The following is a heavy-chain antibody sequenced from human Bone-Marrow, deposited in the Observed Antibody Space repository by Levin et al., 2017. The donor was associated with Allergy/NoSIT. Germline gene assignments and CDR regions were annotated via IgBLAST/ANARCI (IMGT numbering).Heavy chain of an antibody. J-gene: IGHJ5*02. Sequence: SETLSLTCTVSGGSISSTNDYWGWIRQPPGKGLEWIGSNHYSGSTYYSPSLKSRVTISVDTSKNQFSRKLSSVTAADTAVYYCARQGAVVSHWFDPWGQGTLVTVSS. CDR3: ARQGAVVSHWFDP. V-gene: IGHV4-39*01. D-gene: IGHD6-19*01. CDR1: GGSISSTNDY. CDR2: NHYSGST.